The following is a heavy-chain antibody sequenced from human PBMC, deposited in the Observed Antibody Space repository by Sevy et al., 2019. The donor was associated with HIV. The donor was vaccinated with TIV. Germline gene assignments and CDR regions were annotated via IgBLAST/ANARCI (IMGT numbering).Heavy chain of an antibody. CDR3: ASDRSGDSSGYYYWYFDL. CDR2: ISDDGNTM. D-gene: IGHD3-22*01. CDR1: GFTFSDFY. J-gene: IGHJ2*01. Sequence: GGSLRLSCAASGFTFSDFYMSWLRQAPGKGLERVSYISDDGNTMFYADSVKGRFPISRDNAKKSLFLQMNSLRAEDTDVYYCASDRSGDSSGYYYWYFDLWGRGTLVTVSS. V-gene: IGHV3-11*01.